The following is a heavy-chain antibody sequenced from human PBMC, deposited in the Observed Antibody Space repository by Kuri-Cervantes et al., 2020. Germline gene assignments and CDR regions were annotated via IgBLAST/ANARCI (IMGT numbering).Heavy chain of an antibody. CDR3: ARAMAYSSSH. J-gene: IGHJ4*02. CDR1: GFKLSDYY. Sequence: GESLKISCAASGFKLSDYYMSWIRQAPGKGLEWVSYISSSGSSIYADSVKGRFTISRDNAKNSLYLQMNSLRAEDTAVYYCARAMAYSSSHWGQGTLVTVSS. V-gene: IGHV3-11*04. D-gene: IGHD6-19*01. CDR2: ISSSGSSI.